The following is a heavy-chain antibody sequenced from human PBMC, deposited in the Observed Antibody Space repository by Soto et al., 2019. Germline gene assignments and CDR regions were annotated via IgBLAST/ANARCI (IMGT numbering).Heavy chain of an antibody. V-gene: IGHV3-21*01. Sequence: GGSLRLSCAASGFTFSSYSMNWVRQAPGKGLEWVSSISSSSSYIYYADSVKGRFTISRDNAKNSLYLQMNSLRAEDTAVYYCARVLAARPPFQNWYFDLWGRGTLVTVSS. D-gene: IGHD6-6*01. CDR1: GFTFSSYS. CDR2: ISSSSSYI. J-gene: IGHJ2*01. CDR3: ARVLAARPPFQNWYFDL.